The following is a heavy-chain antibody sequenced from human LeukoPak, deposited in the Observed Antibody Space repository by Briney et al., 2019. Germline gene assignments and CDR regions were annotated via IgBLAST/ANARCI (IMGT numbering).Heavy chain of an antibody. CDR2: IYTSGNT. J-gene: IGHJ4*02. V-gene: IGHV4-4*07. CDR3: ARVLNYYGSGAKVYYFDY. Sequence: SETLSLTCTVSGGSLSSYYWSWIRQSAGKGLEWIGRIYTSGNTHYNPSLKSRVTMSLDMSNNQFSLKVTSVTAADTAVYYCARVLNYYGSGAKVYYFDYWGQGTLVTVSS. CDR1: GGSLSSYY. D-gene: IGHD3-10*01.